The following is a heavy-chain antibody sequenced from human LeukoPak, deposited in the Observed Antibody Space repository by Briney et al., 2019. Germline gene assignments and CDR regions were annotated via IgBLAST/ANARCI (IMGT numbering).Heavy chain of an antibody. V-gene: IGHV4-34*01. J-gene: IGHJ5*02. CDR1: GGSFSGYY. Sequence: PSETLSLTCAVYGGSFSGYYWSWIRQPPGKGLEWIGEINHSGSTNYNPSLKSRVTISVDTSKNQFSLKLSSVTAADTAVYYWWRSLGAATGLFLFDPLGQGTLVTVSS. CDR2: INHSGST. CDR3: WRSLGAATGLFLFDP. D-gene: IGHD6-13*01.